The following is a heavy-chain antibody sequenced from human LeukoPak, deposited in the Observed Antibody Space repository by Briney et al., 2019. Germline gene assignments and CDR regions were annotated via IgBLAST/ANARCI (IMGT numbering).Heavy chain of an antibody. CDR2: ISGSGDST. V-gene: IGHV3-23*01. J-gene: IGHJ4*02. CDR3: ARGSYNPFDY. CDR1: GFTFSTYA. D-gene: IGHD3-16*01. Sequence: GGSLRLSCAASGFTFSTYAMSWVRQAPGKGLEWVSGISGSGDSTNYADSVKGRFIISRDNSKNTQYLQMNSLRAEDTAVYYCARGSYNPFDYWGQGTLVTVSS.